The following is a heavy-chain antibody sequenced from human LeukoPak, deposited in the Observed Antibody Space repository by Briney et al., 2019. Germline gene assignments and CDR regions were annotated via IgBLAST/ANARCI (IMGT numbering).Heavy chain of an antibody. Sequence: SETLSITCAVYGGSFSGYYWSWIRQPPGKGLEWIGEINHSGSTNYNPSLKSRVTISVDTSKNQFSLKLSSVTAADTAVYYCARVVVPAAIRYYFDYWGQGTLVTVSS. CDR3: ARVVVPAAIRYYFDY. J-gene: IGHJ4*02. V-gene: IGHV4-34*01. D-gene: IGHD2-2*02. CDR1: GGSFSGYY. CDR2: INHSGST.